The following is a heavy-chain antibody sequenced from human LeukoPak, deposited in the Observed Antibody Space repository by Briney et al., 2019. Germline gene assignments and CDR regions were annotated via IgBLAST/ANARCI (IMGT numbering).Heavy chain of an antibody. CDR1: GGSINSGY. D-gene: IGHD3-3*01. CDR3: ASRSSIWSGYQDTLYYFDS. Sequence: SETLSLTCSVSGGSINSGYWSWIRQPPGKGLEWIGLLYPSGSTNYNPSLKSRVTISVDTSKNQFSLKLSSVTAADTAVYYCASRSSIWSGYQDTLYYFDSWGQGTLVTVSS. J-gene: IGHJ4*02. CDR2: LYPSGST. V-gene: IGHV4-59*01.